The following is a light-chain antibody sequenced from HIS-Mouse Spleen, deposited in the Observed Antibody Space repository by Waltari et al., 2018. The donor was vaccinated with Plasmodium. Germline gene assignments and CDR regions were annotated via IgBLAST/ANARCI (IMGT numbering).Light chain of an antibody. Sequence: SYELTQPPSLSVSPGQTARLTFSGDALPTQYAYWYQQKSGQAPVLVIYEDSKRPSGIPERFSGSSSGTMATLTISGAQVEDEADYYCYSTDSSGNHRVFGGGTKLTVL. CDR3: YSTDSSGNHRV. CDR1: ALPTQY. V-gene: IGLV3-10*01. J-gene: IGLJ3*02. CDR2: EDS.